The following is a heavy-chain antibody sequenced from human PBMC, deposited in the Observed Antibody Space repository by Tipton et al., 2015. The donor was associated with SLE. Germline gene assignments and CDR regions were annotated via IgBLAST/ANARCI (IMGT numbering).Heavy chain of an antibody. CDR2: ISWNSGSI. Sequence: RLSCAASGLTFDDYAMHWVRQAPGKGLEWVSGISWNSGSIGYADSVKGRFTISRDNAKNSLYLQMNSLRAEDTALYYCAKDRDIAAAGRLDYWGQGTLVTVSS. V-gene: IGHV3-9*01. CDR1: GLTFDDYA. J-gene: IGHJ4*02. CDR3: AKDRDIAAAGRLDY. D-gene: IGHD6-13*01.